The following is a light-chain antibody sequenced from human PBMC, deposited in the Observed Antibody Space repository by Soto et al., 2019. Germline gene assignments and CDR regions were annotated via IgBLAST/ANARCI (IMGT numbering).Light chain of an antibody. CDR2: GAS. CDR1: QPITIY. CDR3: HQTYNPPWT. V-gene: IGKV1-39*01. J-gene: IGKJ1*01. Sequence: DIQMTQSPSSLSASVGDRVTITCRASQPITIYLNWYQHKPGKAPKLLIYGASSLQGGVPSRLSGSGSGTDFTLTISSLQPEDFATYYCHQTYNPPWTFGRGTRVEI.